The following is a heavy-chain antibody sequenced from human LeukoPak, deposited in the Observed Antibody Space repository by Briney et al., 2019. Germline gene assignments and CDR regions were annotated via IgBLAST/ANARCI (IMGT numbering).Heavy chain of an antibody. Sequence: GASVKVSCKASGYTFTSYYMHWVRQAPGQGLEWMGIINPSGGSTSYAQKFQGRVTMTRDTSTSTVYMELSSLRSEDTAVYYCARGGVRYFDWLAFFDYWGQGTLVTVSS. V-gene: IGHV1-46*01. D-gene: IGHD3-9*01. CDR1: GYTFTSYY. CDR3: ARGGVRYFDWLAFFDY. CDR2: INPSGGST. J-gene: IGHJ4*02.